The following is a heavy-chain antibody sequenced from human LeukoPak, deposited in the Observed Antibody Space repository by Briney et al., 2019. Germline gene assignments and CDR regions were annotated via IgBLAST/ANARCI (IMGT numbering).Heavy chain of an antibody. CDR3: ARYSSSWYVDY. CDR1: GGSVSSGSYY. CDR2: IYYSGST. Sequence: SETLSLTCTVSGGSVSSGSYYWSWIRQPPGKGLEWIGYIYYSGSTNYNTSLKSRVTISVDTSKNQFSLKLSSVTAADTAVYYCARYSSSWYVDYWGQGTLVTVSS. D-gene: IGHD6-13*01. J-gene: IGHJ4*02. V-gene: IGHV4-61*01.